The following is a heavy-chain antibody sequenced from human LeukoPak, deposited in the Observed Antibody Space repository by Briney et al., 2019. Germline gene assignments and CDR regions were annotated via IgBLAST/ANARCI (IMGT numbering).Heavy chain of an antibody. CDR2: ISGSGGST. J-gene: IGHJ3*02. CDR1: GFTFSSYA. V-gene: IGHV3-23*01. D-gene: IGHD1-26*01. Sequence: PGGSLRLSCAASGFTFSSYAMSWVRQAPGKGLEWVSAISGSGGSTYYADSGKGRFTISRDNSKNTLYLQMNSLRAEDTAVYYCAKARSGSYYFGAFDIWGQGTMVTVSS. CDR3: AKARSGSYYFGAFDI.